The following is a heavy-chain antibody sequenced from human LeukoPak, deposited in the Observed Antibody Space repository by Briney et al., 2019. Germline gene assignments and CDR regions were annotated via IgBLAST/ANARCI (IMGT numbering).Heavy chain of an antibody. V-gene: IGHV3-9*01. CDR3: AKDRGFVQLWYFDY. CDR2: ISWNSGSI. Sequence: GGSLRLSCAAYGVSFDDYAMHWVRQAPGKGLEWVSGISWNSGSICYADSVKGRFTISRDNAMNSLYLQMNSLRAEDTALYYCAKDRGFVQLWYFDYWGKGTLVTVSS. CDR1: GVSFDDYA. D-gene: IGHD5-18*01. J-gene: IGHJ4*02.